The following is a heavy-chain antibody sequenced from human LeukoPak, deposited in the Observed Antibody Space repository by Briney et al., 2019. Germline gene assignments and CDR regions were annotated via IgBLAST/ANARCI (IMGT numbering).Heavy chain of an antibody. Sequence: GGPLRLSCAASGFTFSSYSMNWVRQALGKGLEWVSSISSSSSYIYYADSVKGRFTISRDNAKNSLYLQMNSLRAEDTAVYYCARDFGVTGFWFDPWGQGTLVTVSS. J-gene: IGHJ5*02. D-gene: IGHD3-3*01. CDR2: ISSSSSYI. CDR1: GFTFSSYS. CDR3: ARDFGVTGFWFDP. V-gene: IGHV3-21*01.